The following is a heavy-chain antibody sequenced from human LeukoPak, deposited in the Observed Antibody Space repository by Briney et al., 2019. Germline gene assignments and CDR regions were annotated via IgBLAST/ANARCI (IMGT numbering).Heavy chain of an antibody. CDR2: ISSDGSDK. J-gene: IGHJ3*02. CDR1: GFTFSYYA. Sequence: PGGSLRLSCAASGFTFSYYAMHWVRQAPGKGLEWVAFISSDGSDKYYADSMKGRFTISRDNSKNTLYLQMTSLRGEDTAMYYCAREGTARDAFDIWGRGTMVTVSS. D-gene: IGHD2-21*02. CDR3: AREGTARDAFDI. V-gene: IGHV3-30-3*01.